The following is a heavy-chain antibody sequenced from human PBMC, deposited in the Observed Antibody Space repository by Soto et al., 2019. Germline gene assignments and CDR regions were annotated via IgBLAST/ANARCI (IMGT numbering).Heavy chain of an antibody. CDR3: ARARHYYYDSSGYYDFYWYFDL. CDR2: IIPIFGTA. D-gene: IGHD3-22*01. Sequence: SVKVSCKASGGTFSSYAISWVRQAPGQGLEWMGGIIPIFGTANYAQKFQGRVTITADESTSTAYMELSSLRSEDTAVYYCARARHYYYDSSGYYDFYWYFDLWGRGTLVTVSS. J-gene: IGHJ2*01. CDR1: GGTFSSYA. V-gene: IGHV1-69*13.